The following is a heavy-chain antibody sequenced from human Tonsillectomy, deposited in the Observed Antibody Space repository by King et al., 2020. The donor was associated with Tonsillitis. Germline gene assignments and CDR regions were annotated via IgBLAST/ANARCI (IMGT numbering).Heavy chain of an antibody. Sequence: VQLVESGGGVVRPGGSLRLSCAASGFTFDEYAMSWVRQAPGKGLEWVSGINWNGGSTGYADSVKGRFTISRDNAKNSLYLQMNSLSAEDTALYSCARDSSRTTGPDYLDYWGQGTPVTVSS. V-gene: IGHV3-20*04. D-gene: IGHD1-1*01. CDR3: ARDSSRTTGPDYLDY. CDR2: INWNGGST. CDR1: GFTFDEYA. J-gene: IGHJ4*02.